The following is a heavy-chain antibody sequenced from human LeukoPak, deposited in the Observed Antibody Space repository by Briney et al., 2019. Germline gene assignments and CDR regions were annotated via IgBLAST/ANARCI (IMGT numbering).Heavy chain of an antibody. CDR1: GSSISSDYW. CDR2: IHHSGST. D-gene: IGHD2/OR15-2a*01. CDR3: AREPAGRGAMEY. Sequence: SETLSLTCAVSGSSISSDYWWHWIRQPPGKGLEWIGTIHHSGSTYYNPSLKSRVTISVDTSNNQFSLKLTSVTAAGTAVHYCAREPAGRGAMEYWGQGTQVTVSS. V-gene: IGHV4-38-2*01. J-gene: IGHJ4*02.